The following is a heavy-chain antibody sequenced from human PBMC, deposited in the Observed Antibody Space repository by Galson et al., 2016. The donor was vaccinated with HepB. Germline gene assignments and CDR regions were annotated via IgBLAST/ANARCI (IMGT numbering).Heavy chain of an antibody. CDR2: LCAHGTS. J-gene: IGHJ4*02. Sequence: SETLSLTCTISGASIGFKCWNWIRQSPGKGLEWIGYLCAHGTSNQNPSLKSRLTLSLDTSKKQLSLNLTSVTAAESGIYYCGGGRGIIDYWGQGTVVIVSS. D-gene: IGHD3-10*01. CDR3: GGGRGIIDY. V-gene: IGHV4-4*08. CDR1: GASIGFKC.